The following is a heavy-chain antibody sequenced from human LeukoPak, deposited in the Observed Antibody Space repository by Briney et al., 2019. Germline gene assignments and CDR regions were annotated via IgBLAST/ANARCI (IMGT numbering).Heavy chain of an antibody. CDR2: IYIGGTT. CDR3: ARGRLPPTF. J-gene: IGHJ4*02. D-gene: IGHD5-18*01. V-gene: IGHV3-53*01. CDR1: GFTVSSNY. Sequence: GGSLRLSCAASGFTVSSNYMSWVRQAPGKGLEWVSVIYIGGTTHYADSVKGRFTISRDNSKNSLYLQMNSLRAEDTAVYYCARGRLPPTFGGQGTLVTVSS.